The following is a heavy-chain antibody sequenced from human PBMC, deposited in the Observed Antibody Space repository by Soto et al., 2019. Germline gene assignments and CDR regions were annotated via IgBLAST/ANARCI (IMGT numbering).Heavy chain of an antibody. D-gene: IGHD3-22*01. CDR3: ARDRGYYYDTYYYGMDV. CDR2: IYYSGST. V-gene: IGHV4-30-4*01. CDR1: GGSISSGDYY. J-gene: IGHJ6*02. Sequence: LSLTCTVSGGSISSGDYYWSWIRQPPGKGLEWIGYIYYSGSTYYNPSLKSRVTISVDTSKNQFSLKLSSVTAADTAVYYCARDRGYYYDTYYYGMDVWGQGTTVTVSS.